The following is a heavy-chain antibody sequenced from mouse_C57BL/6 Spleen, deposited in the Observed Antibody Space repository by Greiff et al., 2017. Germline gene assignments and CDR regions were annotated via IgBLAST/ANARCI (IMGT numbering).Heavy chain of an antibody. CDR3: ARPLTGTSGAMDY. CDR1: GFTFSDYG. CDR2: ISSGSSTI. D-gene: IGHD4-1*01. J-gene: IGHJ4*01. V-gene: IGHV5-17*01. Sequence: EVKLVESGGGLVKPGGSLKLSCAASGFTFSDYGMHWVRQAPEKGLEWVAYISSGSSTIYYADTVKGRFTISRDNAKNTLFLQMTSLRSEDTAMYYCARPLTGTSGAMDYWGQGTSVTVSS.